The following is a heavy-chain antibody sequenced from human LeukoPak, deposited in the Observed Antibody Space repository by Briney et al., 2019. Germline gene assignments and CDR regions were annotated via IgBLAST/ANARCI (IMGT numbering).Heavy chain of an antibody. CDR3: ARADVITTVTRPHAFDI. Sequence: PSETLSLTCTVSGYSISSGYCWGWIRPPPGKGLEWIGSIYHSGSTYYNPSLKSRVTISVDTSKNQFSLKLSSVTAADTAVYYCARADVITTVTRPHAFDIWGQGTMVTVSS. CDR1: GYSISSGYC. CDR2: IYHSGST. J-gene: IGHJ3*02. D-gene: IGHD4-17*01. V-gene: IGHV4-38-2*02.